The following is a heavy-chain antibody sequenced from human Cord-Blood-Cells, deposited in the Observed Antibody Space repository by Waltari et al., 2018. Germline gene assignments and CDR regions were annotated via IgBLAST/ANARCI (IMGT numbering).Heavy chain of an antibody. CDR2: MNPNSGNT. Sequence: QVQLVQSGAEVKKPGASVKVSGKASVDTFTSYVSNWVRQANGQGLEWMGWMNPNSGNTGYAQKFQGRVTMTRNTSISTAYMELSSLRSEATAVYYCYSGSDAFDIWGQGTMVTVSS. J-gene: IGHJ3*02. V-gene: IGHV1-8*01. CDR1: VDTFTSYV. CDR3: YSGSDAFDI. D-gene: IGHD3-10*01.